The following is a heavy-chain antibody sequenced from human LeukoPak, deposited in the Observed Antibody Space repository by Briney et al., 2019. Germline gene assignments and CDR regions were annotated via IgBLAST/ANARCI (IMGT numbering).Heavy chain of an antibody. V-gene: IGHV4-31*03. Sequence: PSETLSLTCTVSGGSISSGGYYWSWIRQHPGKGLEWIGYIYYSGSTYYNPSLKSRVTISVDTSKNQFSLKLSSVTAADTAVYYCARDMTTVTYAFGIWGQGTMVTVSS. J-gene: IGHJ3*02. CDR3: ARDMTTVTYAFGI. CDR2: IYYSGST. CDR1: GGSISSGGYY. D-gene: IGHD4-11*01.